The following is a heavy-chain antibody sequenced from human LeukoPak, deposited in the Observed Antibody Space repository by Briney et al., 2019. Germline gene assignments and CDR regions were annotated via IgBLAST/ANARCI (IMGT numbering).Heavy chain of an antibody. V-gene: IGHV3-11*04. CDR1: GFTFSDYY. D-gene: IGHD3-9*01. Sequence: PGGSLRLSCAVSGFTFSDYYMSWIRQAPGKGLEWVSYISSGGSTISHADSVKGRFTISRDNAKNSLYLQMNSLRAEDTAVYYCAREFTGHDILTGYYSEAFDIWGQGTMVTVSS. CDR3: AREFTGHDILTGYYSEAFDI. J-gene: IGHJ3*02. CDR2: ISSGGSTI.